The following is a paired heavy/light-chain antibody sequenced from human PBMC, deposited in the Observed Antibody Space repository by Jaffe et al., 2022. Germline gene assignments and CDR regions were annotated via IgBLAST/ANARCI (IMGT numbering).Heavy chain of an antibody. CDR2: ISSSSSYI. D-gene: IGHD2-15*01. Sequence: EVQLVESGGGLVKPGGSLRLSCAASGFTFSTYTMNWVRQAPGKGLEWVSSISSSSSYIYYADSLKGRFTISRDHAKDSLYLQMNSLRAEDTAVYYCARDGGPGRNYYMDVWGKGTTVTVSS. J-gene: IGHJ6*03. CDR3: ARDGGPGRNYYMDV. CDR1: GFTFSTYT. V-gene: IGHV3-21*01.
Light chain of an antibody. V-gene: IGKV3-11*01. CDR3: QQRSKRT. Sequence: EIVLTQSPATLSLSPGERATLSCRASQSVSSYLAWYQQKPGQAPRLLIYDASNRATGIPARFSGSGSGTDFTLTISSLEPEDFAVYYCQQRSKRTFGQGTKLEIK. CDR1: QSVSSY. J-gene: IGKJ2*01. CDR2: DAS.